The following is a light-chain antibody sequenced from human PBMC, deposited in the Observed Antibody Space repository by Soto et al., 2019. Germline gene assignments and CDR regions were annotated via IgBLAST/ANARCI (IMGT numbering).Light chain of an antibody. Sequence: ENVLTQSPATLSLSPGETATLSCRASQSVGSYLAWYQQKPGQAPRLLIYDASSRATGIPARFSGSGSGSDFTLTISSLEPEDFAVYYCQQRSNWPPTWTFGQGTKVEI. J-gene: IGKJ1*01. V-gene: IGKV3-11*01. CDR3: QQRSNWPPTWT. CDR1: QSVGSY. CDR2: DAS.